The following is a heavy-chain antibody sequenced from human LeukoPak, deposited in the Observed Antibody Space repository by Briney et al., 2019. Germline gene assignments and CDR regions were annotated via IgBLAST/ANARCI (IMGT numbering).Heavy chain of an antibody. Sequence: SETLSLTCTVSGGSISSGGYYWSWIRQHPGKGLEWIGYIYYSGSTYYNPSLKSRVTISVDTSKNQFSLKLSSVTAADTAVYYCAAASTYYYGSGSYGIFDYWGQGTLVTVSS. D-gene: IGHD3-10*01. CDR3: AAASTYYYGSGSYGIFDY. J-gene: IGHJ4*02. V-gene: IGHV4-31*03. CDR2: IYYSGST. CDR1: GGSISSGGYY.